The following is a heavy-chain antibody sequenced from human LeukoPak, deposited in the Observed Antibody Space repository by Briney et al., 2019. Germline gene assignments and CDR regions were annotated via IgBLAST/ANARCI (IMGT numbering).Heavy chain of an antibody. CDR2: INHSGST. Sequence: PSETPSLTCAVYGGSFSGYYWSWIRQPPGKGLEWIGEINHSGSTNYNPSLKSRVTISVDTSKNQFSLKLSSVTAADTAVYYCARGSGIAAALPFDYWGQGTLVTVSS. CDR3: ARGSGIAAALPFDY. J-gene: IGHJ4*02. CDR1: GGSFSGYY. D-gene: IGHD6-13*01. V-gene: IGHV4-34*01.